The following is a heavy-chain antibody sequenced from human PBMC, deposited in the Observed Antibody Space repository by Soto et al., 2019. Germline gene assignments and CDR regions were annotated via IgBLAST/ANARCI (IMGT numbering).Heavy chain of an antibody. Sequence: SETLSLTCAVSGGSFNGYYWSWIRQPPGKGLEWIGEINYSGSVSYNPSLKSRFIISVDRSKNQFSLRLSSVTASDTALYYCAKDANGYKYGSYFDDWGQGTLVTVSS. CDR1: GGSFNGYY. J-gene: IGHJ4*02. V-gene: IGHV4-34*01. D-gene: IGHD5-18*01. CDR3: AKDANGYKYGSYFDD. CDR2: INYSGSV.